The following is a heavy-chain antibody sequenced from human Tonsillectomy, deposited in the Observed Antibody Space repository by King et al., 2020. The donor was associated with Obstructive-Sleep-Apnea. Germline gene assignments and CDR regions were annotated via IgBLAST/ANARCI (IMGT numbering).Heavy chain of an antibody. D-gene: IGHD6-13*01. Sequence: QLQESGPGLAKPSETLSLTCTVSGGSISSSVHYWGWIRQPPEKGLEWIGSFYYSGSTYYNPSLKSRVTISVDTSKNQFSLNLSSVTAADTAVYYCARVTAATADYGLDVWGQGTTVTVSS. V-gene: IGHV4-39*07. CDR3: ARVTAATADYGLDV. CDR2: FYYSGST. J-gene: IGHJ6*02. CDR1: GGSISSSVHY.